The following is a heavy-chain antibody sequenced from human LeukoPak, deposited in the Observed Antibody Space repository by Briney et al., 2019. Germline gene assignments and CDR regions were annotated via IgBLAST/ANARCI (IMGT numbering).Heavy chain of an antibody. D-gene: IGHD3-9*01. J-gene: IGHJ3*02. V-gene: IGHV4-59*01. Sequence: PSETLSLTCTVSGGSISSYYWSWIRQPPGKGLEWIGYIYYSGSTNHNPSLKSRVTISVDTSKNQFSLKLSSVTAADTAVYYCAREPLRYFDWLLPAFGAFDIWGQGTMVTVSS. CDR3: AREPLRYFDWLLPAFGAFDI. CDR1: GGSISSYY. CDR2: IYYSGST.